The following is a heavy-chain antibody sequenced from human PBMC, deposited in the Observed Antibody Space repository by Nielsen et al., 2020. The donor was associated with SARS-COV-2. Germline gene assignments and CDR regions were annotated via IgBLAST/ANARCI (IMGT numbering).Heavy chain of an antibody. D-gene: IGHD3-10*01. Sequence: SKTLSLTCTVSGGSISSGGYYWSWIRQHPGKGLEWIGYIYYSGSTYYNPSLKSRVTISVDTSKNQFSLKLSSVTAADTAVYYCARDIVKGNYGSGKPYGVWGQGTTVTVSS. V-gene: IGHV4-31*03. CDR1: GGSISSGGYY. CDR2: IYYSGST. J-gene: IGHJ6*02. CDR3: ARDIVKGNYGSGKPYGV.